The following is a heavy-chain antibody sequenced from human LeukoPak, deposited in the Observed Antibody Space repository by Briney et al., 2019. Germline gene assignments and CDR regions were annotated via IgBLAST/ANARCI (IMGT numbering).Heavy chain of an antibody. J-gene: IGHJ4*02. D-gene: IGHD3-22*01. V-gene: IGHV3-30*04. CDR1: GFTFSSYA. Sequence: AGRSLRLSCAASGFTFSSYAMHWVRQAPGKGLEWVAVISYDGSNKYYADSVKGRFTISRDNSKNTLYLQMNSLRAEDTAVYYCARDRDDSSGYYYLFDYWGQGTLVTVSS. CDR3: ARDRDDSSGYYYLFDY. CDR2: ISYDGSNK.